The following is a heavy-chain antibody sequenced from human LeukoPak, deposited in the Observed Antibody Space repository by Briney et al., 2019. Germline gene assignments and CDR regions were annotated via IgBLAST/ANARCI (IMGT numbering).Heavy chain of an antibody. CDR3: ARERWGYDYVWGTYRSPTRSWTWYFDY. CDR1: GGSFSGYY. Sequence: SETLSLTCAVYGGSFSGYYWSWIRQPPGKGLEWIGEINHSGSTNYNPSLKSRVTISVDTSKNQFSLKLSSVTAADTAVYYCARERWGYDYVWGTYRSPTRSWTWYFDYWGQGTLVTVSS. J-gene: IGHJ4*02. D-gene: IGHD3-16*02. CDR2: INHSGST. V-gene: IGHV4-34*01.